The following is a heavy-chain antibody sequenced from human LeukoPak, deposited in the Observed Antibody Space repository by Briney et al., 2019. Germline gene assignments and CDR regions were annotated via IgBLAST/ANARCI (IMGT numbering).Heavy chain of an antibody. CDR2: ISYDGSNK. D-gene: IGHD5-18*01. CDR1: GFTFSSYG. J-gene: IGHJ4*02. V-gene: IGHV3-30*18. Sequence: GGSLRLSCAASGFTFSSYGMHWVRQAPGKGLEWVAVISYDGSNKYYADSVKGRFTISRDNSKNTLYLQMNSLRAEDTAVYYCAKAAAMVIWGQGTLVTVSS. CDR3: AKAAAMVI.